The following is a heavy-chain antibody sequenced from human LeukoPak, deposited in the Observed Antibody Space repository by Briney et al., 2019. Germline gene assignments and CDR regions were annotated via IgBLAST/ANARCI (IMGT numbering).Heavy chain of an antibody. CDR3: TTGLAYCGGDCYSGRYYFDY. CDR2: IKSKTDGGTK. J-gene: IGHJ4*02. Sequence: PGGSLRLSCAASGFTFSNAWMSWVRQAPGKGLEWVGRIKSKTDGGTKDYAAPVKGRFTISRDDSKNTLYLQMNSLKTEDTAVYYCTTGLAYCGGDCYSGRYYFDYWGQGTLVTVSS. D-gene: IGHD2-21*02. V-gene: IGHV3-15*01. CDR1: GFTFSNAW.